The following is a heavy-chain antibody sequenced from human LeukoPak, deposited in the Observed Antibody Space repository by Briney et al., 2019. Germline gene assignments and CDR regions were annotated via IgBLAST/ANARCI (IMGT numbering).Heavy chain of an antibody. CDR3: ARDYCTNGVCYTGRFDP. J-gene: IGHJ5*02. CDR1: GFTFSSYA. CDR2: IGSTI. D-gene: IGHD2-8*01. Sequence: GGSLRLSCAASGFTFSSYAMSWIRQAPGKGLEWVSYIGSTIYYADSVKGRFTISRDNAKNSLYLQMNSLRAEDTAVYYCARDYCTNGVCYTGRFDPWGQGTLVTVSS. V-gene: IGHV3-11*04.